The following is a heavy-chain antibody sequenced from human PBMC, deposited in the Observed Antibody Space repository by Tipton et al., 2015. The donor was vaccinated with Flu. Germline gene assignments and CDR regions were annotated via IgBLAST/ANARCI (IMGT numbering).Heavy chain of an antibody. CDR1: GCTFISYD. V-gene: IGHV1-8*01. CDR3: ARGYYYDSSGYPKLVDY. Sequence: QMQLVQSGAEVKKPGASVKVSCKASGCTFISYDINWVRQATGQGLEWMGWMNPNSGNTGYAQKFQGRVTMTRNTSISTAYMELTSLGSEDTAVYYCARGYYYDSSGYPKLVDYWGQGTLVTVSS. J-gene: IGHJ4*02. D-gene: IGHD3-22*01. CDR2: MNPNSGNT.